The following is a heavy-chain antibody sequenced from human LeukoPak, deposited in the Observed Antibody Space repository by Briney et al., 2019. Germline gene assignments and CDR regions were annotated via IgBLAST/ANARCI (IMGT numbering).Heavy chain of an antibody. V-gene: IGHV1-46*04. CDR2: INPSGGYT. CDR3: AREGGSSSWYDY. D-gene: IGHD6-13*01. CDR1: GCTFTGYY. Sequence: ASVKVSCKASGCTFTGYYMHWVRQAPGQGLEWMGTINPSGGYTSYAQKLQGRVTMTRDTSTSTVYMEMSSLRSEDTALYYCAREGGSSSWYDYWGQGTLVTVSS. J-gene: IGHJ4*02.